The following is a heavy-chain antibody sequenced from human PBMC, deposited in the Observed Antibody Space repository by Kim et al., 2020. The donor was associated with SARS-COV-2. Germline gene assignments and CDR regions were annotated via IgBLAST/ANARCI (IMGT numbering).Heavy chain of an antibody. J-gene: IGHJ2*01. Sequence: SETLSLTCAVYGGSFSGYYWSWIRQPPGKGLEWIGEINHSGSTNYNPSLKSRVTISVDTSKNQFSLKLSSVTAADTAVYYCARGYLAHWYFDLWGRGTLVTVSS. CDR2: INHSGST. CDR1: GGSFSGYY. CDR3: ARGYLAHWYFDL. V-gene: IGHV4-34*01.